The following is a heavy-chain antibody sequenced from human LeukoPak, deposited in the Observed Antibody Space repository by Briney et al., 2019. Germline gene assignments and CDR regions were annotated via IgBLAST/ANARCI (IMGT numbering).Heavy chain of an antibody. D-gene: IGHD3-3*02. J-gene: IGHJ1*01. CDR2: INHSGST. Sequence: SETLSLTCAVYGGSFSGYYWSWIRQPPGKGLEWIGEINHSGSTNYNPSLKSRVTISVDTSKNQFSLKLSSVTAEDTALCYCARDRGARYMYLQHWGQGTLVTVSS. CDR3: ARDRGARYMYLQH. CDR1: GGSFSGYY. V-gene: IGHV4-34*01.